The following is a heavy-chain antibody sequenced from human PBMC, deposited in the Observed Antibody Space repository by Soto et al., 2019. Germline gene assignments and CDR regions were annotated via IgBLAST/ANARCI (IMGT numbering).Heavy chain of an antibody. D-gene: IGHD6-19*01. CDR2: IYYSGST. CDR1: GGSISSSSYY. Sequence: SETLSLTCTVSGGSISSSSYYWGWIRQPPGKGLEWIGSIYYSGSTYYNPSLKSRVTISVDTSKNQFSLKLSSVTAADTAVYYCARQEGYSSGWYLGRLDYWGQGTLVTVS. J-gene: IGHJ4*02. V-gene: IGHV4-39*01. CDR3: ARQEGYSSGWYLGRLDY.